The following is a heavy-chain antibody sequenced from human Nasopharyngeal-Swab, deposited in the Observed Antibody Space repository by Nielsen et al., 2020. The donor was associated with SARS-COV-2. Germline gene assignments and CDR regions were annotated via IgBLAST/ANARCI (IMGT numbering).Heavy chain of an antibody. J-gene: IGHJ5*02. Sequence: WIRQPPGKGLEWVAVISYDGSNKYYADSVKGRFTISRDNSKNTLYLQMNSLRAEDTAVYYCAKDIGQIAVAGPGWFDPWGQGTQVTVSS. CDR2: ISYDGSNK. CDR3: AKDIGQIAVAGPGWFDP. V-gene: IGHV3-30*18. D-gene: IGHD6-19*01.